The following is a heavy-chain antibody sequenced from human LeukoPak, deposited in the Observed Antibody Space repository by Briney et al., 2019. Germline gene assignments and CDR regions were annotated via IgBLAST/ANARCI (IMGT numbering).Heavy chain of an antibody. CDR1: GYTFTSYD. D-gene: IGHD6-19*01. J-gene: IGHJ5*02. Sequence: ASVKVSCKASGYTFTSYDINWVRQATGQGLEWMGWMNPNSGNTGYAQKFQGRVTMIRNTSISTAYMELSSLRSEDTAVYYCARAGSIRIAVAGRIQNWFDPWGQGTLVTVSS. V-gene: IGHV1-8*01. CDR3: ARAGSIRIAVAGRIQNWFDP. CDR2: MNPNSGNT.